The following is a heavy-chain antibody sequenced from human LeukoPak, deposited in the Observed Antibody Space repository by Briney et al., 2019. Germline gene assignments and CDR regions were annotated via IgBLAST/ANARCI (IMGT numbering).Heavy chain of an antibody. Sequence: GESLKISCKGSGYSFTTYWIAWVRQMPGKGLEWMGTIYPRDSDIRYSPPFQGQVTISADKSISTAYLQWNSLKASDTAMYYCARMIGLGEVSPYFDYWGQGSLVTVSS. CDR3: ARMIGLGEVSPYFDY. CDR1: GYSFTTYW. V-gene: IGHV5-51*01. D-gene: IGHD3-16*02. J-gene: IGHJ4*02. CDR2: IYPRDSDI.